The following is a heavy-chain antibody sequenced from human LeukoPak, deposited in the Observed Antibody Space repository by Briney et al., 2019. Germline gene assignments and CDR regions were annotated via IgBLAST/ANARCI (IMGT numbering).Heavy chain of an antibody. CDR3: ARDVDSSMVTNWFDS. J-gene: IGHJ5*01. D-gene: IGHD5-18*01. CDR1: GGTFSSYS. Sequence: GSSVKVSCKASGGTFSSYSFSWVRQAPGQGLEWLGGIIDIFGTPNYPQKFHGRVTITADESTSTVYMELSSLRSEDTAMYYCARDVDSSMVTNWFDSWGQGTLVTVSS. CDR2: IIDIFGTP. V-gene: IGHV1-69*01.